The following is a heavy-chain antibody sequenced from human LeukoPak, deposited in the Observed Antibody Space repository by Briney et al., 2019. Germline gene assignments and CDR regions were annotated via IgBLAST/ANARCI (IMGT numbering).Heavy chain of an antibody. CDR3: AIPNDY. CDR2: ISSSSSTI. V-gene: IGHV3-48*01. CDR1: GFTFSNYN. J-gene: IGHJ4*02. Sequence: GGSLRLSCAASGFTFSNYNMKWVRQAPGKGLEWVAYISSSSSTIYYADSVKGRFTISRDNAKNSLYLQMNSLRAEDTAVYYCAIPNDYWGQGTLVTVSS.